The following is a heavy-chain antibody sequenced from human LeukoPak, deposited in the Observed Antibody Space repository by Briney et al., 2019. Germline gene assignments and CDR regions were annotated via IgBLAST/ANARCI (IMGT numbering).Heavy chain of an antibody. CDR1: GGSISTYY. CDR2: IYYSGNT. D-gene: IGHD2-21*02. J-gene: IGHJ4*02. CDR3: ASSYCGGDCYVFDY. V-gene: IGHV4-59*08. Sequence: KPSETLSLTCTVSGGSISTYYWTWIRQPPGKGLEWIGYIYYSGNTNYNPSLSSRVTISLDTSKSQFSLKLSSVTAADTAVYYCASSYCGGDCYVFDYWGQGTLVTVSS.